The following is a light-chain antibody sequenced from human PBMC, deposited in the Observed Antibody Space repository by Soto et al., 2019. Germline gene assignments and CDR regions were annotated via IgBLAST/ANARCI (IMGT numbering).Light chain of an antibody. J-gene: IGKJ4*01. Sequence: TQSPGTLSLSPGERATLSCRASQNVYNNYIAWYQQKPGQAPRTVIYGASIRATGIPVRFSGSGYGTEFTLSISSLQSEDFAVYYCQQYNSWPLTFGGGTKVDIK. V-gene: IGKV3-15*01. CDR3: QQYNSWPLT. CDR1: QNVYNN. CDR2: GAS.